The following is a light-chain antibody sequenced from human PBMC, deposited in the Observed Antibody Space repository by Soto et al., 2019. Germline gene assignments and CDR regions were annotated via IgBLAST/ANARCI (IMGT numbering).Light chain of an antibody. CDR3: RQYKQWPVA. J-gene: IGKJ4*01. V-gene: IGKV3-15*01. CDR2: GAS. CDR1: HSVGSN. Sequence: VMTQSPATLSVSPGERATLSRRASHSVGSNLAWYQQNPGQAPRLLTYGASTRATGVPARFSGSGSAAQFTVTISSLRSEDFAFCYCRQYKQWPVAFGGGTKVEIQ.